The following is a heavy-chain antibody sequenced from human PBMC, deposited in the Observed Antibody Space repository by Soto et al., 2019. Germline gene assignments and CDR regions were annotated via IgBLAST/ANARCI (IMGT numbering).Heavy chain of an antibody. CDR2: ISGSGGST. CDR3: ANKYYDYIRGSYRFD. J-gene: IGHJ4*02. CDR1: GFTFSSYA. D-gene: IGHD3-16*02. V-gene: IGHV3-23*01. Sequence: EVQLLESGGGLVQPGGSLRLSCAASGFTFSSYAMSWVRQAPGKGLEWVSAISGSGGSTYYADSVKGRFTISRDNSKNTLYLQMNSLRAEDTAVYYCANKYYDYIRGSYRFDWGQGTLVTVSS.